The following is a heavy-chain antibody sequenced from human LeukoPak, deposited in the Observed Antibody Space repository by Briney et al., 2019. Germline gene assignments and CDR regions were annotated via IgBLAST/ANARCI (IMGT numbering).Heavy chain of an antibody. CDR3: ASYSYYYDSSGYFDY. CDR1: GGSISSYY. D-gene: IGHD3-22*01. J-gene: IGHJ4*02. Sequence: SETLSLTCTVSGGSISSYYWSWIRQPPGKGLEWIGYIYYSGSTNYSPSLKSRVTISVDTSKNQFSLKLSSVTAADTAVYYCASYSYYYDSSGYFDYWGQGTLVTVSS. V-gene: IGHV4-59*01. CDR2: IYYSGST.